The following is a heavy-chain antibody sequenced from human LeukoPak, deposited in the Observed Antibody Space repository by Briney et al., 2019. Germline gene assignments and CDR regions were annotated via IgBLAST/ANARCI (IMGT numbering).Heavy chain of an antibody. J-gene: IGHJ4*02. CDR2: IYHSGST. D-gene: IGHD6-13*01. CDR3: ARVRSSSPSSYYFDY. CDR1: GGSISSSNW. Sequence: SGTLSLTCAVSGGSISSSNWWSWVRQPPGKGLEWIGEIYHSGSTNYNPSLKSRVTISVDKSKNQFSLKLSSVTAADTAVYYCARVRSSSPSSYYFDYWGQGTLVTVSS. V-gene: IGHV4-4*02.